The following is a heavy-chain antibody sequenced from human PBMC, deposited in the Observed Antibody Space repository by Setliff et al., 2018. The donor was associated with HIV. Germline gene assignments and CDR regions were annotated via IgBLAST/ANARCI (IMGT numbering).Heavy chain of an antibody. V-gene: IGHV3-48*04. J-gene: IGHJ4*02. CDR2: ITGSSDTI. CDR3: AKELAASGLGYFDS. D-gene: IGHD3-22*01. CDR1: GFRFRSYW. Sequence: GGSLRLSCAASGFRFRSYWMSWFRQAPGKGLEWVSYITGSSDTIYYADSVKGRFTISRDNAKNSLYLQMNSLRAEDTAEYYCAKELAASGLGYFDSWGRGILVTVSS.